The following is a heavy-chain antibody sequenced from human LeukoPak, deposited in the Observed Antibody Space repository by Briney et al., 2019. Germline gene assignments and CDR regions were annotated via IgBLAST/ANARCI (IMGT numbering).Heavy chain of an antibody. V-gene: IGHV4-59*01. Sequence: SETLSLTCTVSGGSISSYYWNWIRQPPGKGLEWIGYIYYSGTTNYNPSLKSRVSMSVDTSKNQFSLKLSSVTAADTAVYYCARSARLMKGVVKVTALDEWGQGTLVTVSS. CDR3: ARSARLMKGVVKVTALDE. J-gene: IGHJ4*02. D-gene: IGHD3-3*01. CDR1: GGSISSYY. CDR2: IYYSGTT.